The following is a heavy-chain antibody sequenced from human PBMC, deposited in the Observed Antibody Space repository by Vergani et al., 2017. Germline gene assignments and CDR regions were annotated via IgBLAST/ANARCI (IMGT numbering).Heavy chain of an antibody. D-gene: IGHD3-3*01. J-gene: IGHJ6*02. Sequence: QVQLVQSGAEVKKPGSSVKVSCKASGGTFSSYAISWVRQAPGQGLEWMGGIIPIFGTANYAQTFQGRVTITAEASTSTAYMELSSLRSEETAVYYCASRDITIFGVVIIRGYYYYGMDVWGQGTTVTVSS. V-gene: IGHV1-69*01. CDR1: GGTFSSYA. CDR2: IIPIFGTA. CDR3: ASRDITIFGVVIIRGYYYYGMDV.